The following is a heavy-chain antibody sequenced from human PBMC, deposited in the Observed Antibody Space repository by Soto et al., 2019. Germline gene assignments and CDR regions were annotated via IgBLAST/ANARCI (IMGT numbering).Heavy chain of an antibody. V-gene: IGHV3-30*18. CDR3: AKDHPSITMIVENYYYGMDV. D-gene: IGHD3-22*01. CDR1: GFTFSSYG. Sequence: PGGSLRLSCAASGFTFSSYGMHWVRQAPGKGLEWVAVISYDGSNKYYADSVKGRFTISRDNSKNTLYLQMNSLRAEDTAVYYCAKDHPSITMIVENYYYGMDVWGQGTTVTVSS. J-gene: IGHJ6*02. CDR2: ISYDGSNK.